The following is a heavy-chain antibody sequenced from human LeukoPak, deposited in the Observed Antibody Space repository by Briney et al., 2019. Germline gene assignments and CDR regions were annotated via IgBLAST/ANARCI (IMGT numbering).Heavy chain of an antibody. J-gene: IGHJ4*02. CDR2: ISGNNDNP. D-gene: IGHD2-2*01. V-gene: IGHV1-18*01. CDR1: GYTFSNFG. Sequence: VASVRVSCKTSGYTFSNFGINWVGQAPGQGLEWMGWISGNNDNPNYGQKFQGRFTVTTDSSTSTAYMELRNLRFDDTAVYYCARDGTSTDDYWGQGTLVTVSS. CDR3: ARDGTSTDDY.